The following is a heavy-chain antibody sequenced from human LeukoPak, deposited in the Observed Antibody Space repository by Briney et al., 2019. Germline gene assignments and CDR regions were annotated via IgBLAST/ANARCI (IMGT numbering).Heavy chain of an antibody. Sequence: PAETLSLTCTVSGDSIRSYYWSWIRQPPGKGLEWIGNIHYSGSTKYNPSLKSRVTISVDTSKNQFSLRVTSLTAADTAVYYCARLGALHDAFDVWGQGTLVTVSS. D-gene: IGHD3-16*01. CDR2: IHYSGST. CDR1: GDSIRSYY. J-gene: IGHJ3*01. CDR3: ARLGALHDAFDV. V-gene: IGHV4-59*12.